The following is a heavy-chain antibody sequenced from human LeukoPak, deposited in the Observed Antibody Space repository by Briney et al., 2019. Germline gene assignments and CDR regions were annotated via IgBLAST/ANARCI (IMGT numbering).Heavy chain of an antibody. J-gene: IGHJ6*02. CDR3: ARELRCGGDCQKYFYGMDV. CDR1: GFTFRSYG. Sequence: GGSLRLSCAASGFTFRSYGMHWVRQVPGKGLEWVALVWYDGRNTYYSESVKGRFTISRDNSKNTLYLQMNSLSGEDTAVYYCARELRCGGDCQKYFYGMDVWGQGTTVTVSS. CDR2: VWYDGRNT. D-gene: IGHD2-21*02. V-gene: IGHV3-33*01.